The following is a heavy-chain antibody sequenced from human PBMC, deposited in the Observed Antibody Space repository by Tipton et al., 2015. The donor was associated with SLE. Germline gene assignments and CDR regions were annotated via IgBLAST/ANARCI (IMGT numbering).Heavy chain of an antibody. CDR2: IYHSGST. J-gene: IGHJ5*02. V-gene: IGHV4-39*07. CDR3: ARDNYYGSGSSSRWFDP. CDR1: GGSISSSSYY. Sequence: GLVKPSETLSLTCTVSGGSISSSSYYWGWIRQPPGKGLEWIGSIYHSGSTYYNPSLKSRVTISVDTAKNQFSLKLSSVTAADTAVYYCARDNYYGSGSSSRWFDPWGQGTLVTVSS. D-gene: IGHD3-10*01.